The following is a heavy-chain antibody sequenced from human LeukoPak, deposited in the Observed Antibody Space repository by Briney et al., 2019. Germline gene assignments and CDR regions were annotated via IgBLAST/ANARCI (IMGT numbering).Heavy chain of an antibody. V-gene: IGHV3-30-3*02. CDR2: ISYDGSSK. J-gene: IGHJ4*02. Sequence: GGSLRLSCAASGFIFRNYAMHWVRQAPDKGLEWVAVISYDGSSKYFADSVKGRFTISRDNSKNMLNLQTSTLGAEDTAIYYCAKQKATVTTDFWGQGTLVTVSS. CDR3: AKQKATVTTDF. CDR1: GFIFRNYA. D-gene: IGHD4-17*01.